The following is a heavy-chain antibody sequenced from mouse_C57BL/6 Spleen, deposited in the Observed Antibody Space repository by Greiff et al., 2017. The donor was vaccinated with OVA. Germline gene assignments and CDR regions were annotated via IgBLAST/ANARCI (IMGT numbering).Heavy chain of an antibody. J-gene: IGHJ1*03. V-gene: IGHV5-17*01. CDR1: GFTFSDYG. D-gene: IGHD2-1*01. Sequence: EVQLVESGGGLVKPGGSLKLSCAASGFTFSDYGMHWVRQAPEKGLEWVAYISSGSSTIYYADTVKGRFTFTRDNSTNTLVLKVNRVRSEDTSMYYGAKKYYGNHGWYFDVWGTGTTVTVSS. CDR2: ISSGSSTI. CDR3: AKKYYGNHGWYFDV.